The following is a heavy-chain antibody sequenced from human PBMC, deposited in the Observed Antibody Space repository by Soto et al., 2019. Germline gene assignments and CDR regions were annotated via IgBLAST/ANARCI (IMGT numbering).Heavy chain of an antibody. D-gene: IGHD2-8*02. CDR1: AGAISTNTYY. CDR2: ISDSGTT. V-gene: IGHV4-61*03. CDR3: ARTGMLCTGAGCLVRWFDP. J-gene: IGHJ5*02. Sequence: SETLSFTCTVSAGAISTNTYYRSWIRHPPGKGLECIASISDSGTTVNHPTRKSRDTISVGPSKYHLALGLTSVTAADTALYYCARTGMLCTGAGCLVRWFDPWGQGILVTVSS.